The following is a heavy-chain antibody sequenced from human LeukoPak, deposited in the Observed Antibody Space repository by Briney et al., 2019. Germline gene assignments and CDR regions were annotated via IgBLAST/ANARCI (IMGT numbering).Heavy chain of an antibody. D-gene: IGHD1-1*01. CDR2: INSDGSST. CDR3: ARRQQMYGMDV. V-gene: IGHV3-74*01. Sequence: GGSLRLSCAASGFTFSNYWMHWVRQAPGKGLVWVSRINSDGSSTSYADSVKGRFTFSRDNAKNTLYLQMNSLRAEDTAVYYCARRQQMYGMDVWGQGTTVTVSS. J-gene: IGHJ6*02. CDR1: GFTFSNYW.